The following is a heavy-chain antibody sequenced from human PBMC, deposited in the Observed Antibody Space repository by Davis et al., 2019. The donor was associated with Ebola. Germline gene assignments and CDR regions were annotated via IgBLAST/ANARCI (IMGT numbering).Heavy chain of an antibody. Sequence: GESLKISCAASGFTFSGSAMHWVRQASGKGLEWVGRIRSKANSYATAYAASVKGRFTISRDDSKNTAYLQMNSLKTEDTAVYYCTTDPYIVVVPAATAWGQGTLVTVSS. J-gene: IGHJ5*02. V-gene: IGHV3-73*01. D-gene: IGHD2-2*01. CDR2: IRSKANSYAT. CDR1: GFTFSGSA. CDR3: TTDPYIVVVPAATA.